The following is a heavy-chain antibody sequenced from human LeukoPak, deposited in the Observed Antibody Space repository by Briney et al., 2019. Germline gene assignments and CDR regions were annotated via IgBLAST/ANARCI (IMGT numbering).Heavy chain of an antibody. CDR2: ISSSSSTI. V-gene: IGHV3-48*01. CDR3: AKTGFQWGYYYYYMDV. D-gene: IGHD1-14*01. J-gene: IGHJ6*03. CDR1: GFTFSSYS. Sequence: PGRSLRLSCAASGFTFSSYSMNWVRQAPGKGLEWVSYISSSSSTIYYADSVKGRFTISRDNAKNSLYLQMTSLRTEDTAVYSCAKTGFQWGYYYYYMDVWGKGTTVTVSS.